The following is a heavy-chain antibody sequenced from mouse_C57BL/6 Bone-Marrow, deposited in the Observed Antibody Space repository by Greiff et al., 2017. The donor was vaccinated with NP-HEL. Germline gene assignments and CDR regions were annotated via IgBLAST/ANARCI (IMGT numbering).Heavy chain of an antibody. CDR3: ARLSITTVVEGYAMDY. D-gene: IGHD1-1*01. Sequence: EVMLVESGGGLVQPGGSLKLSCAASGFTFSDYYMYWVRQTPEKRLEWVAYISNGGGSTYYPDTVKGRFTISRDNAKNTLYLQMSRLKSEDTAMYYCARLSITTVVEGYAMDYWGQGTSVTVSS. CDR2: ISNGGGST. V-gene: IGHV5-12*01. J-gene: IGHJ4*01. CDR1: GFTFSDYY.